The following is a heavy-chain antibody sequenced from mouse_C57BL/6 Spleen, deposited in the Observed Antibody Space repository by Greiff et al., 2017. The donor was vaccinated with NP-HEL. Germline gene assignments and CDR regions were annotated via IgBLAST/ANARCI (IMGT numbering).Heavy chain of an antibody. CDR1: GYTFTSYW. CDR2: INPSNGGT. Sequence: QVQLKQPGTELVKPGASVKLSCKASGYTFTSYWMHWVKQRPGQGLEWIGNINPSNGGTNYNEKFKSKATLTVDKSSSTAYMQLSSLTSEDSAVYYCARNGYRNVAWFAYWGQGTLVTVSA. V-gene: IGHV1-53*01. D-gene: IGHD2-2*01. CDR3: ARNGYRNVAWFAY. J-gene: IGHJ3*01.